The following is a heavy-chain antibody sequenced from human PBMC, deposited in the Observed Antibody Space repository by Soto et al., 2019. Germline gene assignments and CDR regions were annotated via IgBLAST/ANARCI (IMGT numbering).Heavy chain of an antibody. D-gene: IGHD2-2*01. Sequence: GSLRLSCAASGFTFSSYAMHWVRQAPGKGLEWVAVISYDGSNKYYADSVKGRFTISRDNSKNTLYLQMNSLRAEDTAVYYCARGPDIVVVPAAEHYYYGMDVWGQGTTVTVSS. CDR3: ARGPDIVVVPAAEHYYYGMDV. J-gene: IGHJ6*02. CDR1: GFTFSSYA. V-gene: IGHV3-30-3*01. CDR2: ISYDGSNK.